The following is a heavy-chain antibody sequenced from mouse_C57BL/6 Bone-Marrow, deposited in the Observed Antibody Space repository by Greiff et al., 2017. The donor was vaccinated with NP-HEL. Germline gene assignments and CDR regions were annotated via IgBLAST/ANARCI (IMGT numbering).Heavy chain of an antibody. D-gene: IGHD1-1*01. CDR2: ISYDGSN. CDR1: GYSITSGYY. V-gene: IGHV3-6*01. CDR3: ARGNYGSYWYFDV. Sequence: ESGPGLVKPSQSLSLTCSVTGYSITSGYYWNWIRQFPGNKLEWMGYISYDGSNNYNPSLKNRISITRDTSKNQFFLKLNSVTTEDTATYYCARGNYGSYWYFDVWGTGTTVTVSS. J-gene: IGHJ1*03.